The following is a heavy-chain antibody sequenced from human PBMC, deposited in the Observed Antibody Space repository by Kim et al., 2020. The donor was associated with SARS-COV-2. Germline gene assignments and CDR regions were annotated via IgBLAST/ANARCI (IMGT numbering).Heavy chain of an antibody. V-gene: IGHV4-61*01. D-gene: IGHD1-26*01. J-gene: IGHJ5*02. CDR2: VYHTGSD. Sequence: SETLSLTCTVSGDSVSSPTHFWSWIRQTPGKQLEWIGYVYHTGSDNHNPSFESRVTLAIDTSRSQFSLTLKSATTADTAVYYCARVNFGGFLQILGDVGPWGQGIPVSVSS. CDR3: ARVNFGGFLQILGDVGP. CDR1: GDSVSSPTHF.